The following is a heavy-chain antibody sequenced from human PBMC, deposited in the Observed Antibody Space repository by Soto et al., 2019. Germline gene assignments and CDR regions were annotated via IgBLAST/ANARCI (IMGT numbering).Heavy chain of an antibody. J-gene: IGHJ4*02. CDR3: ARENLEYSSRFDY. D-gene: IGHD6-6*01. Sequence: SETLSLTCTVSGGSISSGGYYWSWIRQHPGKGLEWIGYIYYSGSTYYNPSLKSRVTTSVDTSKNQFSLKLSSVTAADTAVYYCARENLEYSSRFDYWGQGTLVTVS. V-gene: IGHV4-31*03. CDR1: GGSISSGGYY. CDR2: IYYSGST.